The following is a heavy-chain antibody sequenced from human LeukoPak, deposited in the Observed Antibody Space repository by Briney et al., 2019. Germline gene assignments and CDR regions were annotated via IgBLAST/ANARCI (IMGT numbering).Heavy chain of an antibody. V-gene: IGHV1-3*01. D-gene: IGHD3-3*01. Sequence: ASVNVSCKASGYTFTSYAMHWVRQAPGQRLEWMGWINAGNGNTKYSQKFQGRVTITRDTSATTAYMELSSLRSEDTAVYYCATFSWILFAFDIWGQGTMVTVSS. CDR3: ATFSWILFAFDI. CDR2: INAGNGNT. CDR1: GYTFTSYA. J-gene: IGHJ3*02.